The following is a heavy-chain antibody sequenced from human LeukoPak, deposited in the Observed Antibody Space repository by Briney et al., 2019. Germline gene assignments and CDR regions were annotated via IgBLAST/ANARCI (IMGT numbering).Heavy chain of an antibody. D-gene: IGHD6-19*01. CDR2: IIPILGIA. J-gene: IGHJ5*02. CDR1: GGTFSSYA. V-gene: IGHV1-69*04. CDR3: ASVISGIAVAGSFDP. Sequence: SVKVSFKASGGTFSSYAISWVRQAPGQGLEWMGRIIPILGIANYAQKFQGRVTITADKSTSTAYMELSSLRSEDTAVYYCASVISGIAVAGSFDPWGQGTLVTVSS.